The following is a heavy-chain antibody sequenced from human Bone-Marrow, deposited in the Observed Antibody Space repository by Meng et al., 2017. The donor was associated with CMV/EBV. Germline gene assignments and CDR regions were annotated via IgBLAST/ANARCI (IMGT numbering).Heavy chain of an antibody. J-gene: IGHJ4*02. D-gene: IGHD3-3*01. V-gene: IGHV5-51*01. CDR3: ARHFSGAGFSEWYFDY. Sequence: KVSCKGSGYSFTTYWVGWVRQMPGKGLQWMGVINPGDSDTIYSPSFQGQVTMSADKSINTAYLQWSGLKASDTAIYYCARHFSGAGFSEWYFDYWGQGTLVTVSS. CDR2: INPGDSDT. CDR1: GYSFTTYW.